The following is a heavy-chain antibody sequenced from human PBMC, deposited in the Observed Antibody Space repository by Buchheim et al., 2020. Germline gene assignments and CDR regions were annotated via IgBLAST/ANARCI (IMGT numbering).Heavy chain of an antibody. J-gene: IGHJ4*02. CDR1: GFTFSSYA. V-gene: IGHV3-23*01. CDR2: ISGSDYTT. D-gene: IGHD6-19*01. Sequence: EVQLLESGGGLVQPGGSLRLSCAASGFTFSSYAMSWVRQAPGKGLEWVSSISGSDYTTYYGDSVKGRFTISRDNAKNTLYLQMNSLRAEDTAVCYCAKGGGSGWYGGWGQGTL. CDR3: AKGGGSGWYGG.